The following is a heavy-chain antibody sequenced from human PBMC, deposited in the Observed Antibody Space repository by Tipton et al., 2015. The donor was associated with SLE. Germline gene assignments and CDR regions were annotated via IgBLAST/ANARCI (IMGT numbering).Heavy chain of an antibody. CDR1: GYTFTSYG. V-gene: IGHV1-69*13. D-gene: IGHD1-26*01. CDR3: ARREGVGATAIYYYFGMDV. J-gene: IGHJ6*02. CDR2: IIPIFGTA. Sequence: QLVQSGAEVKKPGASVKVSCKASGYTFTSYGISWVRQAPGQGLEWMGGIIPIFGTANYAQKFQGRVTITADESTSTAYMELSSLRSEDTAVYYCARREGVGATAIYYYFGMDVWGQGTTVTVSS.